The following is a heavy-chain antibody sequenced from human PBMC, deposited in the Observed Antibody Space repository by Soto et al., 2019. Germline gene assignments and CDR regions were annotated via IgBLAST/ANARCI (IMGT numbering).Heavy chain of an antibody. CDR1: GFNFNDYN. J-gene: IGHJ4*02. Sequence: EVQLVESGGGLVKPGGSLRLSCAASGFNFNDYNMNWVRQSPGKGLEWVSSISSGSSDIYYADSVRGRFTISRDNAMYLLYLQMNSLRAEDTAVYYCARGVSAIGRQEDFDCWGQGTLVTVSS. CDR2: ISSGSSDI. CDR3: ARGVSAIGRQEDFDC. V-gene: IGHV3-21*02.